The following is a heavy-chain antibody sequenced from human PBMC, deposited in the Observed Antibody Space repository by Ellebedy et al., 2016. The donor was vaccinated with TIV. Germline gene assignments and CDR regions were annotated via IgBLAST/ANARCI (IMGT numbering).Heavy chain of an antibody. D-gene: IGHD3-16*01. CDR3: ARHLESRWLIHGGDY. CDR1: GYTFTNYD. Sequence: AASVKVSCKASGYTFTNYDINWVRQAPGQGLEWMGWINPYNGNTTYAQKYQGRVTMTTDSSTRTSYMELSSLTSDDTAIYYCARHLESRWLIHGGDYWGQGSLVTVSS. V-gene: IGHV1-18*01. CDR2: INPYNGNT. J-gene: IGHJ4*02.